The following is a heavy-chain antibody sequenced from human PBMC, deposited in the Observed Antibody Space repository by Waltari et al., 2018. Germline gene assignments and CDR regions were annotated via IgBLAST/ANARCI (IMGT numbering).Heavy chain of an antibody. D-gene: IGHD3-9*01. Sequence: EVQLVESGGGLVQPGGSLRLSCAASGFTFSSYWMHWVRQAPGKGLVWVSRINVDGSRTYYADSVKGRFTISRDNAKNTLYLQMNSLSAEDTAIYYCARGHLTGYCNDYWGQGTLVTVSS. J-gene: IGHJ4*02. CDR1: GFTFSSYW. CDR2: INVDGSRT. V-gene: IGHV3-74*01. CDR3: ARGHLTGYCNDY.